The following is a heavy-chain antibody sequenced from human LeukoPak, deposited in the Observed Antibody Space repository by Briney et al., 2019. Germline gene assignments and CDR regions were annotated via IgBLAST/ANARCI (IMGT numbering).Heavy chain of an antibody. CDR1: GYTFTVYY. J-gene: IGHJ4*02. CDR3: ARDLAPSLTTVTTWFDY. D-gene: IGHD4-17*01. V-gene: IGHV1-2*02. Sequence: AASVSVSFKASGYTFTVYYMHWVRQAPGQGREGMGWINPNRGGTNYTQKFQGRVTMTRDTSPSTAYMELSRLRSDDTAVYYCARDLAPSLTTVTTWFDYWGQGTLVTVSS. CDR2: INPNRGGT.